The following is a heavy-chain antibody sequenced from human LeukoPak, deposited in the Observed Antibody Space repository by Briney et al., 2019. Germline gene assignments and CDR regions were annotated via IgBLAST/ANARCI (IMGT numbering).Heavy chain of an antibody. J-gene: IGHJ4*02. CDR1: GFTFSSYA. D-gene: IGHD2-8*01. V-gene: IGHV3-23*01. CDR2: ISGSGGST. CDR3: AKPEGPLMVYFALDY. Sequence: PGGSLRLSCAASGFTFSSYAMSWVRQAPGKGLEWVSAISGSGGSTYYADSVKGRFTISRDNSKNTLYQQMNSLRAEDTAVYYCAKPEGPLMVYFALDYWGQGTLVTVSS.